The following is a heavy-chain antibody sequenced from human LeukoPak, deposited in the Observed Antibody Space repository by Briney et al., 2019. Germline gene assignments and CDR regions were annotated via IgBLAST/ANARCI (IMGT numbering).Heavy chain of an antibody. D-gene: IGHD6-13*01. CDR2: INHSGST. J-gene: IGHJ6*03. Sequence: PSETLSLTCAVYGGSFSGYYWSWIHQPPGKGLEWIGEINHSGSTNYNPSLKSRVTISVDTSKNQFSLKLSSVTAADTAVYYCARVRYSSSWYGKRGYYYYMDVWGKGTTVTVSS. CDR1: GGSFSGYY. V-gene: IGHV4-34*01. CDR3: ARVRYSSSWYGKRGYYYYMDV.